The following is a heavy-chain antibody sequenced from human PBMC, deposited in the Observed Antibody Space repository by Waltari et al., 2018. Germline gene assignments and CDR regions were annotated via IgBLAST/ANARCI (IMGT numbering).Heavy chain of an antibody. CDR1: GASVSSRIHY. J-gene: IGHJ4*02. D-gene: IGHD4-17*01. CDR2: ITHSGSS. CDR3: ARHMTTVTTSSFDY. Sequence: QLRLQESGPGLVKPSETLSLTFTVSGASVSSRIHYWGWIGQSPGKGLEWIGSITHSGSSYYNPALRSRVTLLVDTSKNQFSLRVNSVTAADMALYYCARHMTTVTTSSFDYWGQGALVTVSS. V-gene: IGHV4-39*07.